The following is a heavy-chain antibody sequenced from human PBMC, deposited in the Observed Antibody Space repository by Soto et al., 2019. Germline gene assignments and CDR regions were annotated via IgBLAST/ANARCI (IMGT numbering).Heavy chain of an antibody. V-gene: IGHV4-39*01. CDR3: ARYHSSSWRSLHHWFDP. Sequence: SETLSLTCTVSGGSISSSSYYWGWIRQPPGKGLEWIGSIYYSGSTYYNPSLKSRVTISVDTSKNQFSLKLSSVTAADTAVYYCARYHSSSWRSLHHWFDPWGQGTLVTVSS. J-gene: IGHJ5*02. D-gene: IGHD6-13*01. CDR2: IYYSGST. CDR1: GGSISSSSYY.